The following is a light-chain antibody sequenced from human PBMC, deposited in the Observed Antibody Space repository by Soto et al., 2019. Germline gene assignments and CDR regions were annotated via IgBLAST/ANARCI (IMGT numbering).Light chain of an antibody. CDR1: SSDVGSYNL. V-gene: IGLV2-23*02. Sequence: QSALTQPASVSGSPGQSITISCTVTSSDVGSYNLVSWYQHPPGKVPKPMIYEVSKRPSGLSNRFSGSKSANTASLTISGLQAEDEPDYYFCSYGGSGTRVFGGGTKLTVL. J-gene: IGLJ2*01. CDR2: EVS. CDR3: CSYGGSGTRV.